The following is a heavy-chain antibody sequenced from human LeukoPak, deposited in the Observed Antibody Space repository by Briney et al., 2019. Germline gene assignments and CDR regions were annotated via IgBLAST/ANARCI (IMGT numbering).Heavy chain of an antibody. CDR3: ARRNYDHIWGNYGSLYYFDY. V-gene: IGHV1-2*02. Sequence: GASVKVSCKASGYTFTDYYMHWVRQAPGQGLEWMGWINPKSGGTNYAQKFQGRVTMTRDTSINTAYMELRSLRSDDTAVYYCARRNYDHIWGNYGSLYYFDYWGQGTLVTVSS. CDR1: GYTFTDYY. CDR2: INPKSGGT. D-gene: IGHD3-16*01. J-gene: IGHJ4*02.